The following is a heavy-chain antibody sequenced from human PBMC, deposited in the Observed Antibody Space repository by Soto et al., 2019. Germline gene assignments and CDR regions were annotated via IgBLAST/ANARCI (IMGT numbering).Heavy chain of an antibody. D-gene: IGHD6-6*01. CDR3: ARYSSSSQYTWFDP. V-gene: IGHV1-46*01. CDR1: GYTFTSYY. CDR2: INPSGGST. Sequence: SLKVACKAAGYTFTSYYMRWVRHAPGQGLEWMGIINPSGGSTSYAQKFQGRVTMTRDTSTSTVYMELSSLRSEDTAVYYCARYSSSSQYTWFDPRGQRTLVTVPS. J-gene: IGHJ5*02.